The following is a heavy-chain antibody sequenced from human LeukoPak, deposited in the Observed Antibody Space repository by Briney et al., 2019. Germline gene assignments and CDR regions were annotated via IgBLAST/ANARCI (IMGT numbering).Heavy chain of an antibody. J-gene: IGHJ4*02. CDR2: IYTSGTT. CDR3: ARENSGSYREFDY. CDR1: GGSISSYY. V-gene: IGHV4-4*07. D-gene: IGHD1-26*01. Sequence: SETLSLTCTVSGGSISSYYWSWVRQPAGKGLEWIGRIYTSGTTNYNASLKSRVSMSVDTSKNQFSLKLSSVTAADTAVFYCARENSGSYREFDYWGQGTLVTVS.